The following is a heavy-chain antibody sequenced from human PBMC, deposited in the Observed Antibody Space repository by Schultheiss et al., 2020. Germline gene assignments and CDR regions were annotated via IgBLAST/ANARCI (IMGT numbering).Heavy chain of an antibody. CDR1: GGSISSYY. J-gene: IGHJ6*02. CDR3: ARRPGYYYYYYGMDV. V-gene: IGHV4-59*08. CDR2: IYYSGST. Sequence: SETLSLTCTVSGGSISSYYWSWIRQPPGKGLEWIGYIYYSGSTNYNPSLKSRVTISVDTSKNQFSLKLSSVTAADTAVYYCARRPGYYYYYYGMDVCVQGTTVTVSS.